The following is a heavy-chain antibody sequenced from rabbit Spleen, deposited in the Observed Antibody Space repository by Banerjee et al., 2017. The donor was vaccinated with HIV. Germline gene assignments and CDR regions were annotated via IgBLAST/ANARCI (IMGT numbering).Heavy chain of an antibody. CDR2: INAVTGKA. J-gene: IGHJ4*01. V-gene: IGHV1S45*01. Sequence: QEQLEESGGDLVKPEGSLTLTCTASGFSFSSGYDMCWVRQAPGKGLEWIGCINAVTGKAVYASWAKGRFTMSRTSSTTVTLQMTSLTAADTATYFCARDLVAVIGWNFNLWGPGTLVTVS. CDR1: GFSFSSGYD. CDR3: ARDLVAVIGWNFNL. D-gene: IGHD1-1*01.